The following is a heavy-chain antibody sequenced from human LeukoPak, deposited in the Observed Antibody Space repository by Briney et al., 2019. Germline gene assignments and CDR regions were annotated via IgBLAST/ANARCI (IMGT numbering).Heavy chain of an antibody. CDR3: AKDQQVGAAAYYFDS. CDR1: GFTFSTYA. CDR2: IANDGKDK. D-gene: IGHD2-2*01. J-gene: IGHJ4*02. V-gene: IGHV3-30*18. Sequence: GGSLRLSCAASGFTFSTYAMSWVRQAPGKGLEWVAVIANDGKDKKYADSVKGRFTISRDNSKSTLYLQMNSLRAEDTAVYYCAKDQQVGAAAYYFDSWGQGTLVTVSS.